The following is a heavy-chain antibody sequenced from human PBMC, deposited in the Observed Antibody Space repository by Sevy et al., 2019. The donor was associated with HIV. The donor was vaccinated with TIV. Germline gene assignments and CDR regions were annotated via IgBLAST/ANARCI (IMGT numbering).Heavy chain of an antibody. CDR3: AXXLXLRGYXXXSFXX. V-gene: IGHV1-2*02. Sequence: ASVKVSCKASGYTFTGQYIHXVRQAPGQGLEWMGWINPKSGGSNYAQEFQGRVTMTRDTSISTAYMEVSGLTSDDTAVXYXAXXLXLRGYXXXSFXXXXXXTLVTVSS. D-gene: IGHD5-12*01. CDR2: INPKSGGS. CDR1: GYTFTGQY. J-gene: IGHJ4*01.